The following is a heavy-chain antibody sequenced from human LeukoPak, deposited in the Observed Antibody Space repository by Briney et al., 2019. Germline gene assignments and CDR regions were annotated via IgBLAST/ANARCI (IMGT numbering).Heavy chain of an antibody. CDR3: GKDQSSQWLVAPADY. CDR2: ISDSGGST. Sequence: PGGSLRLSCAASGFTFSSYAMSWVRQAPGKGLEWVSGISDSGGSTYYTDSVKGRFTISRDNSKNTLYLQMNSLTAEDTAVYYCGKDQSSQWLVAPADYWGQGILVTVSS. V-gene: IGHV3-23*01. J-gene: IGHJ4*02. D-gene: IGHD6-19*01. CDR1: GFTFSSYA.